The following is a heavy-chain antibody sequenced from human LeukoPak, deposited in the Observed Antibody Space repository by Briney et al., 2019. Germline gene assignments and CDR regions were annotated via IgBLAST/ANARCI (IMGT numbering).Heavy chain of an antibody. Sequence: GGSLRLSCAASGFTVSSNYMSWVRRAPGKGLEWVSVIYSGGSTYYADSVKGRFTISRDNSKNTLYLQMNSLRAEDTAVYYCARDGLQDDYDAFDIWGHGTMVTVS. CDR2: IYSGGST. CDR3: ARDGLQDDYDAFDI. J-gene: IGHJ3*02. D-gene: IGHD5-24*01. V-gene: IGHV3-66*02. CDR1: GFTVSSNY.